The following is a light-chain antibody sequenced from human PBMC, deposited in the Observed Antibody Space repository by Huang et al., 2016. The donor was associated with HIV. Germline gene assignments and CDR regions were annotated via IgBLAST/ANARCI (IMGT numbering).Light chain of an antibody. CDR3: HQYYATGT. Sequence: DIVMTQSPDSLAVSLGERATINCKSSQSLLYSSNNKNYLAWYQQKPGQPPKLLIYWASTRESGVPDRFSGSGSETDFTLTISSRQAEDVAVYYCHQYYATGTFGQGTKVEI. J-gene: IGKJ1*01. CDR2: WAS. V-gene: IGKV4-1*01. CDR1: QSLLYSSNNKNY.